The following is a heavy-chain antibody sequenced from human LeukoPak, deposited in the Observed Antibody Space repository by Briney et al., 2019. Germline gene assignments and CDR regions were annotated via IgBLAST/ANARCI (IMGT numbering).Heavy chain of an antibody. CDR2: INHSGST. CDR3: ASHYDFWSGPAQYNWFDP. Sequence: NPSETLSLTCAVYGGSFSGYYWSWIRQPPGKGLEWIGEINHSGSTNYNPSLKSRVTISVDTSKNQFSLKLGSVTAADTAVYYCASHYDFWSGPAQYNWFDPWGQGTLVTVSS. D-gene: IGHD3-3*01. CDR1: GGSFSGYY. V-gene: IGHV4-34*01. J-gene: IGHJ5*02.